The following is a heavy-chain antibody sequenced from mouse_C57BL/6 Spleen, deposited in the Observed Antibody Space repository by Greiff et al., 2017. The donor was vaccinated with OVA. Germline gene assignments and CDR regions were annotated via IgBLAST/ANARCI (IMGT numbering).Heavy chain of an antibody. V-gene: IGHV5-17*01. J-gene: IGHJ4*01. CDR1: GFTFSDYG. CDR3: ARRRDYDYGDYAMDY. CDR2: IGSGSSTI. Sequence: EVKLVESGGGLVKPGGSLKLSCAASGFTFSDYGMHWVRQAPEKGLEWVAYIGSGSSTIYYADTVKGRFTISRDNAKNTLFLQMTSLRSEDTAMYYCARRRDYDYGDYAMDYWGQGTSVTVSS. D-gene: IGHD2-4*01.